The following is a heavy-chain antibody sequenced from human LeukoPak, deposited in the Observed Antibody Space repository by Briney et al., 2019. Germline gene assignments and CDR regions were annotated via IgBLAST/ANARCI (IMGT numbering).Heavy chain of an antibody. CDR2: ISNSGNTT. Sequence: GGSLRLSCAASGFTFSDYYMSWIRQAPGKGLEWVSYISNSGNTTYYADSVKGRFTISRDNSKNTLYLQMNSLRAEDTAVYYCAKLAAAGPLYYYYYMDVWGKGTTVTISS. CDR1: GFTFSDYY. J-gene: IGHJ6*03. D-gene: IGHD6-13*01. CDR3: AKLAAAGPLYYYYYMDV. V-gene: IGHV3-11*04.